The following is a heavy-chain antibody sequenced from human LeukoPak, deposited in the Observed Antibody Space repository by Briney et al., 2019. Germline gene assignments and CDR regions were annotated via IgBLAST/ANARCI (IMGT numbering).Heavy chain of an antibody. D-gene: IGHD1-26*01. CDR3: ARLTGSYHNFDY. CDR2: ISAYTGNT. CDR1: GYTFTSYG. V-gene: IGHV1-18*01. J-gene: IGHJ4*02. Sequence: ASVTVSCKASGYTFTSYGISWVRQAPGQGLEWMGWISAYTGNTKYAQKLQGRVTMTTDTSTSTAYMELRSLRSDDTAVYYCARLTGSYHNFDYWGQGTLVTVSS.